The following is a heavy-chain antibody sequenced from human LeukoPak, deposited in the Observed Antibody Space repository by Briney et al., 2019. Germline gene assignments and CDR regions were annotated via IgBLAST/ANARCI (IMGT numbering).Heavy chain of an antibody. D-gene: IGHD2-2*01. V-gene: IGHV3-23*01. J-gene: IGHJ3*01. Sequence: GGSQRLYCGACRYSYNNNAMSWVREAPGKGLEWVSVINGGGDATEYADSVKGRFTISRDNTKKTLYLQMNSLRPEDTAVYYCARCTASCYANAFDVWGQGTLLTVSS. CDR1: RYSYNNNA. CDR3: ARCTASCYANAFDV. CDR2: INGGGDAT.